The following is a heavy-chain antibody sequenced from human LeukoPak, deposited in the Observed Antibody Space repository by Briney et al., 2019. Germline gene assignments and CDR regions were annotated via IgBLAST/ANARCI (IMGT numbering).Heavy chain of an antibody. V-gene: IGHV4-38-2*01. CDR1: GYSISSGYY. D-gene: IGHD3-3*01. CDR2: IYHSGST. Sequence: PSETLSLTCAVSGYSISSGYYWGWIRQPPGKGLEWIGSIYHSGSTYYSPSLKSRVTISVDTSKNQFSLKLSSVTAADTAVYYCARQGYDFWSGYYFDYWGQGTLVTVSS. J-gene: IGHJ4*02. CDR3: ARQGYDFWSGYYFDY.